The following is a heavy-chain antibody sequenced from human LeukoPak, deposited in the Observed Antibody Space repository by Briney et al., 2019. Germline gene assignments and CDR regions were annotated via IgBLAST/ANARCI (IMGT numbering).Heavy chain of an antibody. Sequence: SETLSLTCTGSGGSISSYYWSWIRQPPGKGLEAIGYIYYSGSTNYNPSLKSRVTISVDTSKNQFSLKLSSVTAADTAVYYCARGWNYYDTSGYQNWGQGTLVTVSS. V-gene: IGHV4-59*01. CDR3: ARGWNYYDTSGYQN. D-gene: IGHD3-22*01. CDR1: GGSISSYY. J-gene: IGHJ4*02. CDR2: IYYSGST.